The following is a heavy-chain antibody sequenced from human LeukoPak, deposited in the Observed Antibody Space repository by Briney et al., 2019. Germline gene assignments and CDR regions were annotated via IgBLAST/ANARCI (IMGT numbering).Heavy chain of an antibody. CDR2: IYYSGST. Sequence: PSETLSLTCTVSGGSVSSGSYYWSWIRQPPGKGLEWIGYIYYSGSTNYNPSHKSRVTISVDTSKNQFSLKLSSVTAADTAVYYCARAGYYYGSGSYLYWGQGTLVTVSS. J-gene: IGHJ4*02. D-gene: IGHD3-10*01. CDR3: ARAGYYYGSGSYLY. V-gene: IGHV4-61*01. CDR1: GGSVSSGSYY.